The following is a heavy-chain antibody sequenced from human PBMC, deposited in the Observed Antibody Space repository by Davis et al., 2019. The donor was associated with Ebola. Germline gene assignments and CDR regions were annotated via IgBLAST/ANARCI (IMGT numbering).Heavy chain of an antibody. D-gene: IGHD3-10*01. CDR1: ASTISRYY. CDR2: IYYRGST. V-gene: IGHV4-59*08. CDR3: ARQEGLWFGESPYFDH. Sequence: SETLSLTCTVSASTISRYYWRWIRPPPGKGLEWTGLIYYRGSTNSNPPLKSRVTISVDTSKNQFSLKLSSMTAADTAVYYRARQEGLWFGESPYFDHWGQGTLVTVSS. J-gene: IGHJ4*02.